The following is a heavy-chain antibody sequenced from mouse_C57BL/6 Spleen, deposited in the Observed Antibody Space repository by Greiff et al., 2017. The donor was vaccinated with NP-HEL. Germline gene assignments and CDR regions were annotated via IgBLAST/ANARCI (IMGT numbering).Heavy chain of an antibody. CDR1: GFNIKDYY. V-gene: IGHV14-2*01. CDR2: IDPEDGET. J-gene: IGHJ2*01. Sequence: VQLHQSGAELVKPGASVKLSCTASGFNIKDYYMHWVKQRTEQGLEWIGRIDPEDGETKYAPKFQGKATITADTSSNTAYLQLSSLTSEDTAVYYCARGEYYFDYWGQGTTLTVSS. CDR3: ARGEYYFDY.